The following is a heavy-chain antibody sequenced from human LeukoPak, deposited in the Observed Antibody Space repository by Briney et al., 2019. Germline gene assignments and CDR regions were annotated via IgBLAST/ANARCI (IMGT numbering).Heavy chain of an antibody. V-gene: IGHV3-23*01. Sequence: PGGSLRLSCAASGFTFSSDAMSWVRQAPGKGLEWVSAISGSGGSTYYADSVKGRFTISRDNSKNTLYLQMNSLRAEDTAVYYCAKAGDSSGSNFDYWGQGTLVTVSS. D-gene: IGHD3-22*01. CDR3: AKAGDSSGSNFDY. CDR2: ISGSGGST. J-gene: IGHJ4*02. CDR1: GFTFSSDA.